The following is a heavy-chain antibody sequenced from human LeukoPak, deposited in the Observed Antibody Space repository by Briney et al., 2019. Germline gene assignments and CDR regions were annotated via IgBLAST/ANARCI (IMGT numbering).Heavy chain of an antibody. CDR2: IYTSGST. CDR1: GGSISSYY. CDR3: ARVTAAAGTDDAFDI. D-gene: IGHD6-13*01. J-gene: IGHJ3*02. Sequence: PSETLSLTCTVSGGSISSYYWSWIRQPAGKGLEWIGRIYTSGSTNYNPSLKSRVTMSVDTSKNQFSLKLSSVTAADTAVYYCARVTAAAGTDDAFDIWGQGTMVTVSS. V-gene: IGHV4-4*07.